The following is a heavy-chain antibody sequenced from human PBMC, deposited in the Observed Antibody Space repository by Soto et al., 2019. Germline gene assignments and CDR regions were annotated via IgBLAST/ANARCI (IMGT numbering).Heavy chain of an antibody. Sequence: EVQLVESGGGLIQPGGSLRLSCAASGFSVSSKYMTWVRQAPGKGLEWVSVIYGGGTTYYADSVKGRFTISRDNSKNPLYLQMNSLRAEDTALYYCVQTTGWPGFAFWGQGTLVTVSS. J-gene: IGHJ4*02. D-gene: IGHD6-19*01. V-gene: IGHV3-53*01. CDR2: IYGGGTT. CDR1: GFSVSSKY. CDR3: VQTTGWPGFAF.